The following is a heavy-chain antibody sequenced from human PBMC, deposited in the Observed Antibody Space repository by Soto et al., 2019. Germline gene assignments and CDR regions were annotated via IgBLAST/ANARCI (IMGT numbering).Heavy chain of an antibody. Sequence: GGSLRLSCAASEFTFSSYGMQWVRQAPGKGLEWVPFIWYDGSKKYYAESVKGRFTISRDNSENTVYLQMNRLRAEDTAVYYCTKGGHASFYDFWGQGTLVTVSS. CDR2: IWYDGSKK. CDR3: TKGGHASFYDF. J-gene: IGHJ4*02. CDR1: EFTFSSYG. V-gene: IGHV3-33*03. D-gene: IGHD3-3*01.